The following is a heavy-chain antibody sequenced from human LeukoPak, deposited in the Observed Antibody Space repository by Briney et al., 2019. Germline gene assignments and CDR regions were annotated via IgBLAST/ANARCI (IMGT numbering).Heavy chain of an antibody. CDR2: IYGAGDI. CDR1: GFTVISGY. CDR3: ARDGSQRALQY. J-gene: IGHJ4*01. Sequence: GGSLRLSCAASGFTVISGYMSWVRQAPGKGLEWVSLIYGAGDIYYADSVKGRFTISRDKSQNTLYLQMNNLRVEDTAVYYCARDGSQRALQYWGQGALVTVSS. V-gene: IGHV3-66*01. D-gene: IGHD5-24*01.